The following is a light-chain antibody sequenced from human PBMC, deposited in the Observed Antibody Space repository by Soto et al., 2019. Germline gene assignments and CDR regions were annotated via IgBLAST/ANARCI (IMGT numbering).Light chain of an antibody. CDR1: QSISNH. CDR2: DAS. J-gene: IGKJ2*03. V-gene: IGKV1-39*01. CDR3: QQRYITLYS. Sequence: DIQMTQSPSSLSASVGDRVTITCRASQSISNHLNWYQQKPGKAPKLLINDASSLPSGVPSRFSGSGSGTDFTLTITSLQPEDFATYTCQQRYITLYSFGQGTSLEIK.